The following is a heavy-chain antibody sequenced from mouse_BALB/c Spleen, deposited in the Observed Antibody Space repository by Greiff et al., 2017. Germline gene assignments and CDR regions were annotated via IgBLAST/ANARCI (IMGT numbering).Heavy chain of an antibody. D-gene: IGHD2-12*01. CDR1: GYTFTSYW. CDR2: INPSTGYT. CDR3: ARPLYSY. V-gene: IGHV1-7*01. J-gene: IGHJ3*01. Sequence: QVHVKQSGAELAKPGASVKMSCKASGYTFTSYWMHWVKQRPGQGLEWIGYINPSTGYTEYNQKFKDKATLTADKSSSTAYMQLSSLTSEDSAVYYCARPLYSYWGQGTLVTVSA.